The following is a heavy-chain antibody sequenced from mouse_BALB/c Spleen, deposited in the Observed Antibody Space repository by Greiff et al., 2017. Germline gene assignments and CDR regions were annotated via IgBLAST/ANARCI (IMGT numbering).Heavy chain of an antibody. V-gene: IGHV5-17*02. CDR2: ISSGSSTI. CDR1: GFTFSSFG. CDR3: ARGDDYDPFAMDY. D-gene: IGHD2-4*01. J-gene: IGHJ4*01. Sequence: EVKLMESGGGLVQPGGSRKLSCAASGFTFSSFGMHWVRQAPEKGLEWVAYISSGSSTIYYANTVKGRFTISRDKPKNTQFLHMTSLKSEDTAMYYCARGDDYDPFAMDYWGQGTTVTVSS.